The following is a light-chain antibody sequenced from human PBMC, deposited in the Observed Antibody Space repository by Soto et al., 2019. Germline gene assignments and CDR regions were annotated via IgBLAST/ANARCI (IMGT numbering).Light chain of an antibody. CDR3: HQRNK. Sequence: EIVMTQSPATLSVSPGERATLSCRASKSVSSNLAWYQQKPGQAPRLLIYGASTRATGIPARFSGSRSGTDFTLTISSLEPEDFGVYFCHQRNKFGQGTRLEIK. CDR2: GAS. V-gene: IGKV3-15*01. CDR1: KSVSSN. J-gene: IGKJ5*01.